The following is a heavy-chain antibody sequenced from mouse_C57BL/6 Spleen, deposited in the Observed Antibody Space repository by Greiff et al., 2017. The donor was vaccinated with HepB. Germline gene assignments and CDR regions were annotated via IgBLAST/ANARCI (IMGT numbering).Heavy chain of an antibody. D-gene: IGHD2-4*01. J-gene: IGHJ3*01. CDR3: AKKNYYYDGFAY. CDR1: GFSLTSYG. CDR2: IWRGGST. Sequence: VQLQESGPGLVQPSQSLSITCTVSGFSLTSYGVHWVRQSPGKGLEWLGVIWRGGSTDYNAAFMSRLSITKDNSKSQVFFKMNRLQAVDTAIYYCAKKNYYYDGFAYWGQGTLVTVSA. V-gene: IGHV2-5*01.